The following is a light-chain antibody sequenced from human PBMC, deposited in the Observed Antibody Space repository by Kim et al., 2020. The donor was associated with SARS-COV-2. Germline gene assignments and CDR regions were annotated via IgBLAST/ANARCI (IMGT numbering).Light chain of an antibody. J-gene: IGKJ3*01. V-gene: IGKV4-1*01. CDR2: WAS. CDR3: QQYYNTPFT. Sequence: DIVMTQSPDSLAVSLGERATINCKSSQSVLYSSNNKNYLAWYQQKPGQPPKLLIYWASTRESGVPDRFSGSGSGTDFTLTISSLQAADVAVYYCQQYYNTPFTFGPGTKVDIK. CDR1: QSVLYSSNNKNY.